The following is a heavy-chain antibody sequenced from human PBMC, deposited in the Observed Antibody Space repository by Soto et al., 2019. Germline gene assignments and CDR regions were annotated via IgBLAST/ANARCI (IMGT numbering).Heavy chain of an antibody. CDR2: IYYSGST. D-gene: IGHD3-10*01. Sequence: PSETLPLTCTFSGCSSSSGGYYWSWIRKHPGKGLEWIGYIYYSGSTNYNPSLKSRVTISVDTSKNQFSLKLNSMTAADTAVYYCARHNYGSGSTYFDYWGQGTLVTVSS. CDR3: ARHNYGSGSTYFDY. V-gene: IGHV4-61*08. CDR1: GCSSSSGGYY. J-gene: IGHJ4*02.